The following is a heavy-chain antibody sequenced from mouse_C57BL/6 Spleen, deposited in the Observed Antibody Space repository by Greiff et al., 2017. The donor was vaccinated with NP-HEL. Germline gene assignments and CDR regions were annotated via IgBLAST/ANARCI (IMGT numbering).Heavy chain of an antibody. V-gene: IGHV5-17*01. CDR1: GFTFSDYG. D-gene: IGHD2-4*01. J-gene: IGHJ3*01. CDR3: ARDYDYGAWFAY. CDR2: ISSGSSTI. Sequence: EVKLMESGGGLVKPGGSLKLSCAASGFTFSDYGMHWVRQAPEKGLEWVADISSGSSTIYYADTVKGRFTISRDNAKNTLFLQMTSLRSEDTAMYYCARDYDYGAWFAYWGQGTLVTVSA.